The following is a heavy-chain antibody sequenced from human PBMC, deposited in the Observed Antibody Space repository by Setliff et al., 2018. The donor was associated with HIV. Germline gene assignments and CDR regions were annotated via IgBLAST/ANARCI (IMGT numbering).Heavy chain of an antibody. J-gene: IGHJ6*03. V-gene: IGHV4-38-2*01. CDR2: IFQSGTT. D-gene: IGHD1-26*01. CDR1: GYSISSGYY. Sequence: PSETLSLTCDVSGYSISSGYYWGWIRQPPGKGLEWIGSIFQSGTTYYNPSLKSRVTISVDTSKNQFSLKLTSVTAADTAVYYCARGQDLGATWTGYYYYYMDVWGKGTTVTVSS. CDR3: ARGQDLGATWTGYYYYYMDV.